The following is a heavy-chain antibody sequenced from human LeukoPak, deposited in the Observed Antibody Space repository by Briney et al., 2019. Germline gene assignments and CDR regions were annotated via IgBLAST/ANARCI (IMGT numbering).Heavy chain of an antibody. D-gene: IGHD1-26*01. V-gene: IGHV1-18*01. CDR2: TSAHNDDT. CDR1: GYTFTSYG. Sequence: PWASVKVSCKASGYTFTSYGISWVRQAPGQGLEWVGWTSAHNDDTNYAETLQGRLTMTTDISTSTAYMELTSLRSDDTAFYYCARDWDSRNNYFDPWGQGTLVTVSS. J-gene: IGHJ5*02. CDR3: ARDWDSRNNYFDP.